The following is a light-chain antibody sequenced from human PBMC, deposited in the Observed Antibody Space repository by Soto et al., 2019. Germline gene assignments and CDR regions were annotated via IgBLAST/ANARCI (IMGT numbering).Light chain of an antibody. Sequence: DIQMTQSPSSVSASVGDRVTITCRASQSISIWLAWYQQKPGSAPKLLIYKASSLETGVPSRFSGSGSGTEFTLTISSLEPDDFATFYCQHYDSRFPWTFGQGTKVDIK. CDR1: QSISIW. CDR3: QHYDSRFPWT. J-gene: IGKJ1*01. V-gene: IGKV1-5*03. CDR2: KAS.